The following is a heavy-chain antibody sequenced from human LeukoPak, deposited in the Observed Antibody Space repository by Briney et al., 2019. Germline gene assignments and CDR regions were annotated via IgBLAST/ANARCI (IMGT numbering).Heavy chain of an antibody. Sequence: SETLSLTCTVSGGSISSSSYYWGWIRQPPGKGLEWIGSIHYSGSTFYNPSLKSRVTMSVDTSKSQFSLKLSSVTAADTAVYYCTRGPLGGGYTYFDYWGQGTLVTVSS. CDR1: GGSISSSSYY. CDR2: IHYSGST. V-gene: IGHV4-39*07. J-gene: IGHJ4*02. D-gene: IGHD5-12*01. CDR3: TRGPLGGGYTYFDY.